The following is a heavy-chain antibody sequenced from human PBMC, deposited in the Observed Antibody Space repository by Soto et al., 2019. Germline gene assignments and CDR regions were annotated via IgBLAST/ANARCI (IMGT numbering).Heavy chain of an antibody. D-gene: IGHD3-22*01. CDR1: GFTFDDYA. CDR3: AKFDSSGYPGDFDI. Sequence: GGSLRLSCAASGFTFDDYAMHWVRQAPGKGLEWVSGISWNSGSIGYADSVKGRFTISRDNAKNSLYLQMNSLRAEDTALYYCAKFDSSGYPGDFDIWGQGTMVPVPS. V-gene: IGHV3-9*01. J-gene: IGHJ3*02. CDR2: ISWNSGSI.